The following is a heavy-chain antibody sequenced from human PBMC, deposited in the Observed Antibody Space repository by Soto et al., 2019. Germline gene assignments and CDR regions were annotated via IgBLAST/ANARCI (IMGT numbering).Heavy chain of an antibody. CDR1: GYSISSGYY. CDR3: AARDEYSSGWYGLDY. J-gene: IGHJ4*02. CDR2: IYHSGST. D-gene: IGHD6-19*01. Sequence: LSLTCAVSGYSISSGYYWGWIRQPPGKGLEWIGSIYHSGSTYYNPSLKSRVTISVDTSKNQFSLKLSSVTAADTAVYYCAARDEYSSGWYGLDYWGQGTLVTVSS. V-gene: IGHV4-38-2*01.